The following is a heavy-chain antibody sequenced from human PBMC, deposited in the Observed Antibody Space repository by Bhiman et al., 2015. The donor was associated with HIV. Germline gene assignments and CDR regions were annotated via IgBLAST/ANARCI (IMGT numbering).Heavy chain of an antibody. V-gene: IGHV3-30*04. CDR3: ARAPWELLYYFDY. CDR1: GFTFSSFV. J-gene: IGHJ4*03. CDR2: ISYDGSNE. D-gene: IGHD1-26*01. Sequence: QVQLVESGGGVVQPGRSLRVSCAASGFTFSSFVMHWVRQAPGKGLEWVAVISYDGSNEHYADSVKGRFTISRDNSKNTLYLQMNSLRAEDTAVYYCARAPWELLYYFDYWGQGTTVTVSS.